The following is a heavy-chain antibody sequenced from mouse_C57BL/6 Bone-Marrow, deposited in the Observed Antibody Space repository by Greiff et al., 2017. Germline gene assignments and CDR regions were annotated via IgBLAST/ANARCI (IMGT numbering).Heavy chain of an antibody. J-gene: IGHJ2*01. CDR1: GYTFTVYT. V-gene: IGHV1-62-2*01. D-gene: IGHD1-1*01. CDR3: ARHEADYGSSYYFDY. Sequence: VQLQQSGAELVKPGASVQLSCKASGYTFTVYTIHWVKQRPGQGLEWIGWFYPGSGSIKYNEKFKDKATLTADKSSSTVYMELSRLTSEDSAVYLCARHEADYGSSYYFDYWGQGTTLTVSS. CDR2: FYPGSGSI.